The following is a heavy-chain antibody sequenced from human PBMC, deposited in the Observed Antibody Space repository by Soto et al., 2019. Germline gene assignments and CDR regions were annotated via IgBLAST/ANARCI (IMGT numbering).Heavy chain of an antibody. D-gene: IGHD1-26*01. J-gene: IGHJ4*02. V-gene: IGHV3-15*07. Sequence: GGSLRLSCAASGCTFSNAWMNWVRQAPGKGLEWVGRIKSKVDGGTTDYAAPVKGRFTISRDDSKTTLYLQMNSLKIEDTAVYYCTTDFRPRRWEGAHYWGQGTLVTVSS. CDR1: GCTFSNAW. CDR3: TTDFRPRRWEGAHY. CDR2: IKSKVDGGTT.